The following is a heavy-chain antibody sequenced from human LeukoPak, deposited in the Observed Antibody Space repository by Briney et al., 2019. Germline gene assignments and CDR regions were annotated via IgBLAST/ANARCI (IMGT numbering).Heavy chain of an antibody. CDR1: GYTFTGYC. Sequence: GASVKVSCKASGYTFTGYCMHWVRQAPGQGLEWMGWINPNSGGTNYAQKFQGRVTMTRDTSISTAYMELSRLRSDDTAVYYCARGLRGRSYYYGMDVWGQGTTVTVSS. CDR3: ARGLRGRSYYYGMDV. J-gene: IGHJ6*02. D-gene: IGHD2-15*01. CDR2: INPNSGGT. V-gene: IGHV1-2*02.